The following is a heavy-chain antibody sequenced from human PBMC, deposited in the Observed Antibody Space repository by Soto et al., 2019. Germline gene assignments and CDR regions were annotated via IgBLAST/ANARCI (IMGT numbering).Heavy chain of an antibody. D-gene: IGHD6-13*01. CDR3: ARASAGPGLSFDY. CDR1: GYTFTGYY. Sequence: ASVKVSCKASGYTFTGYYMHWVRQAPGQGLEWMGWINPNSGGTNYAQKFQGWVTMTRDTSISTAYMELSRLRSDDTAVYYCARASAGPGLSFDYWGQGTLVTVSS. J-gene: IGHJ4*02. CDR2: INPNSGGT. V-gene: IGHV1-2*04.